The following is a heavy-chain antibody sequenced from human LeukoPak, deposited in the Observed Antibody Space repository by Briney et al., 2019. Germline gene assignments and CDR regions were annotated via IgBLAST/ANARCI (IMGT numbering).Heavy chain of an antibody. CDR2: MGGDGSGT. CDR3: AGIGAARQFDY. Sequence: GGSLRLSCVASGLTFRKYAISWVRQAPGKGLEWMSAMGGDGSGTNHADSVKGRFTISRDNSKNTLYLQMSSLRGEDTAVYYCAGIGAARQFDYWGQGTLVTVSS. J-gene: IGHJ4*02. CDR1: GLTFRKYA. V-gene: IGHV3-23*01. D-gene: IGHD6-6*01.